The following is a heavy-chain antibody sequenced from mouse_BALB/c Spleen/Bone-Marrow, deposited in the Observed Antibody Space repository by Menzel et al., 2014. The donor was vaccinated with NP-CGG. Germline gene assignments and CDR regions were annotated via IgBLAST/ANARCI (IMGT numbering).Heavy chain of an antibody. CDR2: INPYNGDT. Sequence: VQLQQSGPELVKPGASVKISCKAFGYSFSGYFMNWVKQSHGKSLEWIGRINPYNGDTFYNQKFKGKATLTVDKTSSTAHMELLSLTSEDSAVYYCGRSKYGNYDAMDYWGQGTSVTVSS. CDR1: GYSFSGYF. D-gene: IGHD2-10*02. CDR3: GRSKYGNYDAMDY. V-gene: IGHV1-37*01. J-gene: IGHJ4*01.